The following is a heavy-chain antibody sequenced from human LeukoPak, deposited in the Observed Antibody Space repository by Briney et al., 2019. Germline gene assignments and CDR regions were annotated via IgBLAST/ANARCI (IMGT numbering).Heavy chain of an antibody. D-gene: IGHD3-22*01. CDR1: GFTFSGSA. Sequence: PGGSLRLSCAASGFTFSGSAMHWVRQVSGKGLEWVGRIRSKADTYATAYAASVKGRFTISRDDSKNTAYLQMNSLKTEDTGLYYCTRIYDSGPGYYNNYMDVWGKGTTVTVSS. CDR2: IRSKADTYAT. V-gene: IGHV3-73*01. CDR3: TRIYDSGPGYYNNYMDV. J-gene: IGHJ6*03.